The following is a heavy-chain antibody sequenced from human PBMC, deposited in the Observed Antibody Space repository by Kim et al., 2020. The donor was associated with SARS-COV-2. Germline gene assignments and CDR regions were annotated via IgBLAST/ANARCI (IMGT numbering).Heavy chain of an antibody. CDR1: GFTFGSYW. J-gene: IGHJ4*02. V-gene: IGHV3-7*03. D-gene: IGHD2-21*01. Sequence: GGSLRLSCAGSGFTFGSYWMNWVRQAPGKGLEWVANIKQDGSEKYYVDSVKGRFTISRDNAKNSLYLQMNSLGAEDTAVYYCARRPYCDYWGQGTLVTVSS. CDR3: ARRPYCDY. CDR2: IKQDGSEK.